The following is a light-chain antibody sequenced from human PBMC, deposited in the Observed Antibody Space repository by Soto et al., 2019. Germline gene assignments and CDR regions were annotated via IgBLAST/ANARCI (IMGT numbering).Light chain of an antibody. V-gene: IGLV1-40*01. CDR3: QSYDSSLSGNVV. J-gene: IGLJ2*01. CDR1: SSNIGAGYD. CDR2: GNS. Sequence: QSVLTQPPSVSGAPGQRVTISGTGSSSNIGAGYDVHWYQQLPGTDPKLLIYGNSNRPSGVPDRFSGSKSGTSASLAITGLQAEDEADYYCQSYDSSLSGNVVFGGGTKLTVL.